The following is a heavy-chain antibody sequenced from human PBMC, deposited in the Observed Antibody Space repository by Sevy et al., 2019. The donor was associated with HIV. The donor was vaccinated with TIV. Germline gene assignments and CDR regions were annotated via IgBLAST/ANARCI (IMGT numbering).Heavy chain of an antibody. Sequence: GGSLRLSCAASGFTFSSYWMSWVRQAPGKGLEWVANIKQDGSEKYYVDSVKGRFTISRDNAKNSLYLQMNSLRAEDTAVYYCARDRSSGWWGSFYFDYWGQGTLVTVSS. CDR3: ARDRSSGWWGSFYFDY. V-gene: IGHV3-7*03. D-gene: IGHD6-19*01. J-gene: IGHJ4*02. CDR2: IKQDGSEK. CDR1: GFTFSSYW.